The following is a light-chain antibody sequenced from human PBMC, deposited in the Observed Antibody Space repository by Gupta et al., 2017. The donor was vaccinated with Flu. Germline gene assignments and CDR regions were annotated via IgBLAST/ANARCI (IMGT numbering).Light chain of an antibody. Sequence: QSVVTQTPSVSGTPGQRVIISCSGSISNVGTNYVHWYQRVPGTAPRLLIHGDHQRPSGVPDRFSGSKSGTSASLAISGLRSEDEADYYCAAWDDGLSGPVLGGGTKVTVL. CDR1: ISNVGTNY. V-gene: IGLV1-47*01. CDR3: AAWDDGLSGPV. CDR2: GDH. J-gene: IGLJ3*02.